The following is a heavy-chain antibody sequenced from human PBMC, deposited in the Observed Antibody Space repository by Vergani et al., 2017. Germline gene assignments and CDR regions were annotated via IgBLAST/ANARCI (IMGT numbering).Heavy chain of an antibody. J-gene: IGHJ6*03. V-gene: IGHV4-61*02. CDR3: ARETYQQLETYYYYYYMDV. Sequence: QVQLQESGPGLVKPSQTLSLTCTVSGGSISSGSYYWSWIRQPAGKGLEWIGRIYTSGRTNYNPSLKSRVTMSVDTSKNQFSLKLSSVTAADTAVYYCARETYQQLETYYYYYYMDVWGKGTTVTVSS. CDR1: GGSISSGSYY. D-gene: IGHD6-13*01. CDR2: IYTSGRT.